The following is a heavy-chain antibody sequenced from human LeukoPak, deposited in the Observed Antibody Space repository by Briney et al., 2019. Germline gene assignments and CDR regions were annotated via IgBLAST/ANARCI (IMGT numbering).Heavy chain of an antibody. CDR1: GFTFSSYS. D-gene: IGHD3-3*01. J-gene: IGHJ4*02. Sequence: GGSLRLSCAASGFTFSSYSMNWVRQAPGKGLEWVSAISDSGGTYYAGSVKGRFTISRDISKNTLFLQMNNLRAEDTAVYYCAKLEYLAGGQGTLVTVSS. V-gene: IGHV3-23*01. CDR2: ISDSGGT. CDR3: AKLEYLA.